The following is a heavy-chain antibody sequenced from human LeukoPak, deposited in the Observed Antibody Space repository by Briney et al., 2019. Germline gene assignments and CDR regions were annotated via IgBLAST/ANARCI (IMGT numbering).Heavy chain of an antibody. Sequence: ASVKVSCKASGYAFTSYYIHLVRQAPGQGFEWMAIINPSDGSTTNSQKFQGRVTMTRDTSTSTVYMELSGLRSEDTALYYCARIRDGYNDAYDIWGQGTMVTVSS. CDR2: INPSDGST. CDR3: ARIRDGYNDAYDI. D-gene: IGHD5-24*01. CDR1: GYAFTSYY. V-gene: IGHV1-46*01. J-gene: IGHJ3*02.